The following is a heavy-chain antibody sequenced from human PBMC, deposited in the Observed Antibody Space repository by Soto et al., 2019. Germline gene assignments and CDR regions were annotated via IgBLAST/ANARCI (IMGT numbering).Heavy chain of an antibody. CDR2: ISYAGRT. D-gene: IGHD7-27*01. J-gene: IGHJ6*02. CDR3: AREWGLLPYYVMNV. Sequence: SETLSLTCIVSGDSVTSGSYYWTWLRQPPGKGLEWIGYISYAGRTKYNPSLQSRVTISVDTSKNDFSLNLSSVTAADTAVYFCAREWGLLPYYVMNVWGHGTAVTVSS. V-gene: IGHV4-61*03. CDR1: GDSVTSGSYY.